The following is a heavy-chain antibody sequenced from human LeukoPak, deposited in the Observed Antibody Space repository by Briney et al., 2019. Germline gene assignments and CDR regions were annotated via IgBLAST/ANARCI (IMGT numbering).Heavy chain of an antibody. CDR2: ISGSGGST. J-gene: IGHJ4*02. CDR1: GFTFSSYG. V-gene: IGHV3-23*01. D-gene: IGHD6-13*01. Sequence: GGSLRLSCAASGFTFSSYGMSWVRQAPGKGLEWVSTISGSGGSTYYADTVKGRFTISRDISKNTLFLQMNSLRAEDTAVYYCAKDSNRWAFDYWGQGTLVTVSS. CDR3: AKDSNRWAFDY.